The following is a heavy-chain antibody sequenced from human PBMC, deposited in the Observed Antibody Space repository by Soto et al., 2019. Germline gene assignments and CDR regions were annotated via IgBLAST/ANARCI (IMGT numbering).Heavy chain of an antibody. D-gene: IGHD3-16*01. V-gene: IGHV1-8*02. CDR1: GYTFINYD. CDR3: AGMASFGTLIWFDP. J-gene: IGHJ5*02. Sequence: QVQLVQSGAEVKEPGASVRVSCKASGYTFINYDISWVRQATGQGLQWMGWMNPGSGKTGYANKFQGIFTMTRDASTRTAHLELSSLTSEDTAVYYCAGMASFGTLIWFDPWGQGTLVTVAS. CDR2: MNPGSGKT.